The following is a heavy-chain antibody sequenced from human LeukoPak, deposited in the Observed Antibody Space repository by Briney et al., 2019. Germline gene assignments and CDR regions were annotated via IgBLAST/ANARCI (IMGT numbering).Heavy chain of an antibody. D-gene: IGHD3-3*01. J-gene: IGHJ2*01. CDR1: GFPFSTSA. V-gene: IGHV3-23*01. CDR3: ARGRRINRFLEWSGAYWYFDL. Sequence: PGGSLRLSCVASGFSLRTSGFPFSTSAMSWVRQAPGKGLEWVSSITSGGDRTYYADSVKGRFTISRDNSKNTLYLQMNSLRAEDTAVYYCARGRRINRFLEWSGAYWYFDLWGRGTLVTVSS. CDR2: ITSGGDRT.